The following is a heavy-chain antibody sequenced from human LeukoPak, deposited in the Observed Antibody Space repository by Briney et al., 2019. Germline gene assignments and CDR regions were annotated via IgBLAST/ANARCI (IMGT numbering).Heavy chain of an antibody. CDR1: GYTFTSYG. V-gene: IGHV1-18*01. CDR2: ISAYNGNT. CDR3: ATLVPAAIRGYSAYNSEEGPD. J-gene: IGHJ4*02. Sequence: ASVKVSCKASGYTFTSYGISWVRQALGQGLEWMGWISAYNGNTNYAQKLQGRVTMTTDTSTSTAYMELRSLRSDDTAVYYCATLVPAAIRGYSAYNSEEGPDWGQGTLVTVSS. D-gene: IGHD2-2*01.